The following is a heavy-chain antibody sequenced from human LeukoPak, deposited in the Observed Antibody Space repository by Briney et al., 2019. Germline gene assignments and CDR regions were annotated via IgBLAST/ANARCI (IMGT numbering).Heavy chain of an antibody. V-gene: IGHV3-23*01. D-gene: IGHD1-26*01. Sequence: GGSLRLSCAASGFTFSNYWMTWVRQPPGKGLEWVSAISGSGDSTYYGDSVKGRFTISRDNSKNTLYLQMNSLRAEDTAVYYCAKTHGGATYAFDIWGQGTMVTVSS. CDR1: GFTFSNYW. CDR2: ISGSGDST. J-gene: IGHJ3*02. CDR3: AKTHGGATYAFDI.